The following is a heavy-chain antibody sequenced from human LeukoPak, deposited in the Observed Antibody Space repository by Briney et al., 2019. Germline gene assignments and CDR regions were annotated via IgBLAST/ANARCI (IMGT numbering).Heavy chain of an antibody. CDR1: GMSLSATGVA. J-gene: IGHJ4*02. D-gene: IGHD3-10*01. Sequence: GSGPTLVKPTETLTLTCSFSGMSLSATGVAVGWIRQPPGKAPEWLALICWNGDKRYSPSLKSRLTISKDTSKDQVVLAMSNMDPVDTGTYYCAHSHPAIITAVNRYFDYWGQGTLVTVSS. V-gene: IGHV2-5*01. CDR3: AHSHPAIITAVNRYFDY. CDR2: ICWNGDK.